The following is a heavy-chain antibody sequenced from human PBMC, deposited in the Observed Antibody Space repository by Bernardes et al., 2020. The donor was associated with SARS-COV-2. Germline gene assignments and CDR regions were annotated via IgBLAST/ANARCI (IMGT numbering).Heavy chain of an antibody. CDR2: IYHTGST. Sequence: SETLSLTCTVGGSSIGGTQWWTWVRQSPGKGLEWIGEIYHTGSTNYNPSLKSRVTISVDKSKNQFSLTLNSLTSEDAAVYFCARSIPLSSGWFHLDYWGPGTVVIVSS. D-gene: IGHD6-19*01. CDR3: ARSIPLSSGWFHLDY. V-gene: IGHV4-4*02. CDR1: GSSIGGTQW. J-gene: IGHJ4*02.